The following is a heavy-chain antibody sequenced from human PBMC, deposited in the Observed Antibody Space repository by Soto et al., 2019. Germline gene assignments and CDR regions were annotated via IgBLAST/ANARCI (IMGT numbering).Heavy chain of an antibody. Sequence: SETLSLTCAVSGGSISSSNWWSWVRQPPGKGLEWIGEIYHSGSTNYNPSLKSRVTISVDKSKNQFSLKLSCVTAADTAVYYCASSTEDKTGDYYYGMDVWGQGTTVTVSS. CDR3: ASSTEDKTGDYYYGMDV. CDR1: GGSISSSNW. D-gene: IGHD3-10*01. V-gene: IGHV4-4*02. CDR2: IYHSGST. J-gene: IGHJ6*02.